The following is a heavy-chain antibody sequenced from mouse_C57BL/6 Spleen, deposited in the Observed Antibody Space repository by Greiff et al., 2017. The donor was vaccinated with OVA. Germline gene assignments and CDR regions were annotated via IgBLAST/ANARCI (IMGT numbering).Heavy chain of an antibody. V-gene: IGHV1-80*01. D-gene: IGHD2-5*01. Sequence: VQLQQSGAELVKPGASVKLSCKASGYAFSSYWMNWVKQRPGKGLEWIGQIYPGDGDTNYNGKFKGKATLTADKSSSTAYMQLSSLTSEDSAVYFCARNEAYSNFYAMDDWGQGTSVTVAS. J-gene: IGHJ4*01. CDR2: IYPGDGDT. CDR1: GYAFSSYW. CDR3: ARNEAYSNFYAMDD.